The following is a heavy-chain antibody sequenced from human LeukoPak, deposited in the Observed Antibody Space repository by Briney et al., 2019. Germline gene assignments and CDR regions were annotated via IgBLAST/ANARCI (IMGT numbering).Heavy chain of an antibody. D-gene: IGHD3-3*01. CDR1: GYSISSGYY. CDR3: ARGRGTYYDFWSGYSPFDY. Sequence: SETLSLTCTVSGYSISSGYYWGWIRQPPGKGLEWIGSIYHSGSTYYNPSLKSRVTISVDTSKNQFSLKLSSVTAADTAVYYCARGRGTYYDFWSGYSPFDYWGQGTLVTVSS. J-gene: IGHJ4*02. CDR2: IYHSGST. V-gene: IGHV4-38-2*02.